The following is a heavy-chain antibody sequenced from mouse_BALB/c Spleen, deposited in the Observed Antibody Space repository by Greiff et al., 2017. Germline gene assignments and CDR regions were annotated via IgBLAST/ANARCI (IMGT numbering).Heavy chain of an antibody. CDR3: TRDGDYYGSSYGGAMDY. CDR2: ISSGGSYT. J-gene: IGHJ4*01. D-gene: IGHD1-1*01. CDR1: GFTFSSYT. Sequence: EVKLMESGGGLVKPGGSLKLSCAASGFTFSSYTMSWVRQTPEKRLEWVATISSGGSYTYYPDSVKGRFTISRDNAKNTLYLQMSSLKSEDTAMYYCTRDGDYYGSSYGGAMDYWGQGTSVTVSS. V-gene: IGHV5-6-4*01.